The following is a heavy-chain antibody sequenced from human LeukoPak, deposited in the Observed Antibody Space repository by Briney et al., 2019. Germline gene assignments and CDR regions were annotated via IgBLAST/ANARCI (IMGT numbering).Heavy chain of an antibody. CDR1: GDSISSYY. Sequence: SETLSLTCTVSGDSISSYYWSWIRQPPGKGLEWIGYIYYRGNTNYNPSLKSRVTISIDTSENQFSLKLSSVTAADTAVYYCARLGSYCFDCWGQGTLVTVCS. J-gene: IGHJ4*02. CDR3: ARLGSYCFDC. D-gene: IGHD1-26*01. V-gene: IGHV4-59*08. CDR2: IYYRGNT.